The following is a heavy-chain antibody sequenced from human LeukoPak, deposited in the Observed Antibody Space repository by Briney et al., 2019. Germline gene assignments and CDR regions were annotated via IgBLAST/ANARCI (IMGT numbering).Heavy chain of an antibody. CDR1: GYTFTNYY. CDR2: INPGGGNT. V-gene: IGHV1-46*01. D-gene: IGHD5-24*01. Sequence: ASVKVSCKASGYTFTNYYMHWVRQAPGQGLEWMGLINPGGGNTDYAQNFQGRVTMTRDTSTSTVYMELSSLRSEDTAIYYCARIRDGYNDAYDIWGQGTVVTVPS. J-gene: IGHJ3*02. CDR3: ARIRDGYNDAYDI.